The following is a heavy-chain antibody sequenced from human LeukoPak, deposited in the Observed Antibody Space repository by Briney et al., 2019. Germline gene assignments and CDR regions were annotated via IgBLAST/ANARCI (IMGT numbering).Heavy chain of an antibody. CDR2: ISRTSIYM. CDR1: GFTFSSYD. CDR3: ARGRYDSSGYYSIFDY. V-gene: IGHV3-21*01. J-gene: IGHJ4*02. D-gene: IGHD3-22*01. Sequence: PGGSLRLSCAASGFTFSSYDMSWVRQAPGKGLEWVSSISRTSIYMYYADSVKGRFTISRDNAKKSLYLQMNSLRAEDTAVYYCARGRYDSSGYYSIFDYWGQGTLVTVSS.